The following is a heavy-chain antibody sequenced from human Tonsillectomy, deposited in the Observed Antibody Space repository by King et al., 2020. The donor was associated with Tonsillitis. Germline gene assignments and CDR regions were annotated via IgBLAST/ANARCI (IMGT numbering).Heavy chain of an antibody. CDR3: VKLTYDSSAYPF. CDR2: MSSIGGST. Sequence: VQLVESGGGLVQSGGSLRLACSASVFTFSYYTMHWVRPAPGKGLEYVSAMSSIGGSTYSTDSMKGRLTISSDDSKNTLYVQMCSLRAEDTAVYYCVKLTYDSSAYPFWGQGTLVTVSS. CDR1: VFTFSYYT. D-gene: IGHD3-22*01. J-gene: IGHJ4*02. V-gene: IGHV3-64*05.